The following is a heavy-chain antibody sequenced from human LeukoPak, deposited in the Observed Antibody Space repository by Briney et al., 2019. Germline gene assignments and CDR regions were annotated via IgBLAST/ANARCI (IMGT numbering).Heavy chain of an antibody. D-gene: IGHD1-1*01. V-gene: IGHV5-51*01. CDR1: GYSFTSYW. J-gene: IGHJ5*02. CDR2: IYPGDSDT. CDR3: AAQPRYNWNDAGWFDP. Sequence: ESLNISCKGSGYSFTSYWIGWVRQMPGKGLEWMGIIYPGDSDTRYSPSFQGQVTISADKSISTAYLQWSSLKASDTAMYYCAAQPRYNWNDAGWFDPWGQGTLVTVSS.